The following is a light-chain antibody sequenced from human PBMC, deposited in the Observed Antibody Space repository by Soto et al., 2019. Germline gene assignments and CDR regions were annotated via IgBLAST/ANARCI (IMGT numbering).Light chain of an antibody. V-gene: IGKV3-15*01. J-gene: IGKJ1*01. CDR3: QQYNNWPPWT. CDR1: QSVSSN. Sequence: EIVMTQSPATLSVSPGERATLSCRASQSVSSNLAWYQQKPGQAPRLLIYGASTRATGIPARFSGSGSGTEFTHTISSLRSEDFAVYYCQQYNNWPPWTFGQGTKVEI. CDR2: GAS.